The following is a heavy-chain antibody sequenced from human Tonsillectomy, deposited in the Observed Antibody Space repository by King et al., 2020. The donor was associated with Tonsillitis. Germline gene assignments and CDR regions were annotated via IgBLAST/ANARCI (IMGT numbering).Heavy chain of an antibody. Sequence: GQLVQSGAEVKKPGASVKVSCEASGYTFTDYYMHWVRQAPGQGLEWMGWNNPNSGGTNYAQKFQGRVTMTRDTSINTAYMELSRLRSDDTAVYYCARDSYYDGSGYSDSWGQGTLVTVSS. CDR3: ARDSYYDGSGYSDS. V-gene: IGHV1-2*02. J-gene: IGHJ4*02. D-gene: IGHD3-22*01. CDR2: NNPNSGGT. CDR1: GYTFTDYY.